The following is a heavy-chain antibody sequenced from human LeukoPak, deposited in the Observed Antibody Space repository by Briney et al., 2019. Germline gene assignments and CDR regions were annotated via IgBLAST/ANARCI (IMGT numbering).Heavy chain of an antibody. CDR2: ISYDGNKK. CDR3: ARDAGFYDSSGFSMGTFDI. J-gene: IGHJ3*02. V-gene: IGHV3-30*03. D-gene: IGHD3-22*01. CDR1: GFIFSSYD. Sequence: GSLRLSCAVSGFIFSSYDIHWDRQAPGKGLDWVAGISYDGNKKYYADSVRGRFTISRDNSKNTLYLQVNSLRAEDTAVYYCARDAGFYDSSGFSMGTFDIWGQGTMVTVSS.